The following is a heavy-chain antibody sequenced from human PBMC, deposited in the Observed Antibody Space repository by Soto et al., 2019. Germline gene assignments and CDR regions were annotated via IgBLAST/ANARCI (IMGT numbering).Heavy chain of an antibody. J-gene: IGHJ4*02. CDR1: GDSISSSTYF. V-gene: IGHV4-39*01. CDR2: IYYSGST. CDR3: ARHLGEGYFDY. Sequence: QLQLQESGPGLVKPSETLSLTCTVSGDSISSSTYFWGWVRQSPGKGLEWIGTIYYSGSTNYNPSLKGRVTMSVDTSKNHFSLKLSSVTAADTAVYYCARHLGEGYFDYWGQGTLVTVSS.